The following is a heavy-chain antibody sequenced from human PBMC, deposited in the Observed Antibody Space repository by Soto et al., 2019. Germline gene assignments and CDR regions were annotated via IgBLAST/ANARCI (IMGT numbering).Heavy chain of an antibody. D-gene: IGHD3-16*01. J-gene: IGHJ4*02. CDR3: ARDLPTYGFDY. Sequence: GGSLRLSCAASGFTFRSYWMHWVRQAPGKGLVWVSRIDSDGSTTNYADSVRGRFTISRDNAKNILYLQMNSLRAEDTAVYYCARDLPTYGFDYWGQGSLVTVSS. CDR1: GFTFRSYW. V-gene: IGHV3-74*01. CDR2: IDSDGSTT.